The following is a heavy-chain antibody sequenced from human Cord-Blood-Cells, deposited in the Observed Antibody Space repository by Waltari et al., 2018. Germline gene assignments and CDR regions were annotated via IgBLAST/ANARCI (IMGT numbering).Heavy chain of an antibody. CDR1: GYTFTSYD. Sequence: QVQLVQSGAEVKKPGASVKVSCKASGYTFTSYDINWVRQATGQGLEWMGWMNPNIGNTGYAQKFQGRGTMTRNTSISTAYMELSSLRSEDTAVYYCARAKLGKYYFDYWGQGTLVTVSS. V-gene: IGHV1-8*01. D-gene: IGHD7-27*01. J-gene: IGHJ4*02. CDR2: MNPNIGNT. CDR3: ARAKLGKYYFDY.